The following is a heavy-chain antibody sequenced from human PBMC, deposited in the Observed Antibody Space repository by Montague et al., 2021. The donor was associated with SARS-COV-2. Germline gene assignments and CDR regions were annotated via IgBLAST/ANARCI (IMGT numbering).Heavy chain of an antibody. CDR1: GDSVTERY. V-gene: IGHV4-4*07. D-gene: IGHD2-21*01. Sequence: SETLSLTCTVSGDSVTERYLHWVRQAAGKGLEWIGFIHPYGDIHYNASLKSRVILSRDASKNQFSLTLTSVTAADTAVYYCAIGGDSAKCGIWGRGTLVTVSS. CDR2: IHPYGDI. J-gene: IGHJ3*02. CDR3: AIGGDSAKCGI.